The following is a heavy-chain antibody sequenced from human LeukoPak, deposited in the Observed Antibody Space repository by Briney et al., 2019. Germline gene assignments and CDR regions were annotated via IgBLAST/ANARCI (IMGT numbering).Heavy chain of an antibody. J-gene: IGHJ4*02. CDR2: IDTTSEYI. V-gene: IGHV3-21*01. Sequence: GGSLRLSCAASGFSFSSYNMNWVRQSPGKGLEWVASIDTTSEYIFYTDSLKGRFTISRDNAKNSLYLQVNNLSAEDTAVYYCARADRDSDWYIDDCWGQGTLVTVSS. CDR1: GFSFSSYN. CDR3: ARADRDSDWYIDDC. D-gene: IGHD6-19*01.